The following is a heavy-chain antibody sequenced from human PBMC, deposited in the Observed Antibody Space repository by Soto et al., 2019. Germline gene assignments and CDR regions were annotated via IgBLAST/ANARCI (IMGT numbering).Heavy chain of an antibody. CDR2: IWYDGTNG. Sequence: QVQLVESGGGVVQPGQSLRLSCTASGLIVSAYAMHWVRQAPGKGLAWVAVIWYDGTNGFYGDSVKGRFTISRDNSNNTLYRQMDSLRVEGTAVYHCAIGLWDYYGMDGWGQGTTVTVSS. D-gene: IGHD3-16*01. CDR1: GLIVSAYA. CDR3: AIGLWDYYGMDG. J-gene: IGHJ6*02. V-gene: IGHV3-33*01.